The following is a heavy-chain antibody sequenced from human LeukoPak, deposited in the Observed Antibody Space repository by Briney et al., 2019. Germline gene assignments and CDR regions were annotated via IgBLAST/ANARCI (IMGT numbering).Heavy chain of an antibody. Sequence: GGSLRLSCAASGFTFSSYWMHWVRQAPGKGLVWVSHINSDGSSSTYADSVKGRFTISRDSAKNTLYLHMNSLRAEDTAVYYCARDRGCRTTSCPFDSWGQGTLVAVSS. CDR2: INSDGSSS. CDR1: GFTFSSYW. V-gene: IGHV3-74*03. CDR3: ARDRGCRTTSCPFDS. J-gene: IGHJ4*02. D-gene: IGHD2-2*01.